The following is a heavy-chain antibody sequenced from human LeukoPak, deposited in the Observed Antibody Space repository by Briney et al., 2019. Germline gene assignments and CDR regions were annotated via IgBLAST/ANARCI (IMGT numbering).Heavy chain of an antibody. CDR3: ARDYVLRFLEWSNLDY. J-gene: IGHJ4*02. D-gene: IGHD3-3*01. V-gene: IGHV3-21*01. Sequence: GGSLRLSCAASGFTFSSYSMNWVRQAPGKGLEWVSSISSSSSYIYYADSVKGRFTISRDNAKNSLYLQMNSLRAEDTAVYYCARDYVLRFLEWSNLDYWGQGTLVTVSS. CDR2: ISSSSSYI. CDR1: GFTFSSYS.